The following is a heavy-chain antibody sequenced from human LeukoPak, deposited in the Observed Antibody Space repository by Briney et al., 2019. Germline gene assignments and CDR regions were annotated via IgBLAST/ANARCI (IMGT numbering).Heavy chain of an antibody. V-gene: IGHV3-48*01. J-gene: IGHJ4*02. D-gene: IGHD6-19*01. CDR1: GYSISSGY. CDR3: AENSSGFDY. CDR2: ISSSSSTI. Sequence: PSETLSLTCAVSGYSISSGYFWGWIRQPPGKGLEWVSYISSSSSTIYYADSVKGRFTISRDNAKNSLYLQMNSLRAEDTAVYYCAENSSGFDYWGQGTLVTVSS.